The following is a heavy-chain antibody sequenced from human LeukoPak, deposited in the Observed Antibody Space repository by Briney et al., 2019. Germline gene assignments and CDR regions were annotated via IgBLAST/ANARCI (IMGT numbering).Heavy chain of an antibody. CDR3: ARDVEMATIGGGYYFDY. J-gene: IGHJ4*02. CDR2: ISWNSGSI. CDR1: GFTFDDYA. D-gene: IGHD5-24*01. V-gene: IGHV3-9*01. Sequence: GGSLRLSCAASGFTFDDYAMHWVRQAPGKGLEWVSGISWNSGSIGYADSVKGRFTISRDNAKNSLYLQMSSLRSEDTAVYYCARDVEMATIGGGYYFDYWGQGTLVTVSS.